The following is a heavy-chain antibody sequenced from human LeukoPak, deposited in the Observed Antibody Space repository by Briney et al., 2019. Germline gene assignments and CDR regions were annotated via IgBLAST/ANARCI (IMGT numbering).Heavy chain of an antibody. V-gene: IGHV1-24*01. CDR3: ARPRVPFYYYDSSGYSDAFDI. D-gene: IGHD3-22*01. CDR2: FDPEDGET. J-gene: IGHJ3*02. Sequence: APVKVSCKVSGYTLTELSMHWVRQAPGKGLEWMGGFDPEDGETIYAQKFQGRVTVTEDTSTDTAYMELSRLRSDDTAVYYCARPRVPFYYYDSSGYSDAFDIWGQGTMVTVSS. CDR1: GYTLTELS.